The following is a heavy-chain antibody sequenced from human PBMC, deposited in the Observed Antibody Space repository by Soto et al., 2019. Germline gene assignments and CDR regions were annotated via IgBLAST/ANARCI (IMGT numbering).Heavy chain of an antibody. D-gene: IGHD5-12*01. CDR1: GYSFTSYW. V-gene: IGHV5-10-1*01. CDR2: IDPSDSYT. J-gene: IGHJ6*02. Sequence: EVQLVQSGAEVKKPGESLRISCKGSGYSFTSYWMSWVRQMPGKGLEWMGRIDPSDSYTNYSPSFQGHVTISADKSISTAYLQWSSLKASDTAMYYCARLAMATRRGYYGKDVWGQGTTVTVCS. CDR3: ARLAMATRRGYYGKDV.